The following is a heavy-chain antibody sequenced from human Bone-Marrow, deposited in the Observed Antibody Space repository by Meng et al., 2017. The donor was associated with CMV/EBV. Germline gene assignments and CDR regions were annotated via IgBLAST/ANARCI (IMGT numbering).Heavy chain of an antibody. Sequence: SETLALTCAVYNGSFSNYYWSWIRQPPGQGLEWIGEIHHSGSANYNPSLKSRVTMSVDMSKNLFSLKLRSVTATDTAVYYCARIVAGDYEYPPPADQFEVDVWGQGTTVIVSS. J-gene: IGHJ6*02. CDR3: ARIVAGDYEYPPPADQFEVDV. CDR2: IHHSGSA. CDR1: NGSFSNYY. D-gene: IGHD4-17*01. V-gene: IGHV4-34*01.